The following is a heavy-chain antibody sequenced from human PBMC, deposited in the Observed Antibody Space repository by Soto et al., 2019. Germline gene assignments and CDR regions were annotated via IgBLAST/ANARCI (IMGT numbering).Heavy chain of an antibody. CDR1: GFTFSSYG. V-gene: IGHV3-30*03. CDR2: ISYDGSNK. J-gene: IGHJ4*02. CDR3: ASRVVVPAALGFDY. Sequence: PGGSLRLSCAASGFTFSSYGMHWVRQAPGKGLEWVAVISYDGSNKYYAGSVKGRFTISRDNSKNTLYLQMNSLRAEDTAVYYCASRVVVPAALGFDYWGQGTLVTVSS. D-gene: IGHD2-2*01.